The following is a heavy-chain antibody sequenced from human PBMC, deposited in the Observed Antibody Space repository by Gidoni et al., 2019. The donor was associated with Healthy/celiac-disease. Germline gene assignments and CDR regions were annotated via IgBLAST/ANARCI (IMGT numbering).Heavy chain of an antibody. CDR3: AREERIVPSIVYYYYMDV. D-gene: IGHD3-16*02. CDR1: GFTFSSYW. Sequence: EVQLVESGGGLVQPGGSLRLSCAASGFTFSSYWMSWVRQAPGKGLEWVANIKQDGSEKYYVDSVKGRFTISRDNAKNSLYLQMNSLRAEDTAVYYCAREERIVPSIVYYYYMDVWGKGTTVTVSS. J-gene: IGHJ6*03. V-gene: IGHV3-7*03. CDR2: IKQDGSEK.